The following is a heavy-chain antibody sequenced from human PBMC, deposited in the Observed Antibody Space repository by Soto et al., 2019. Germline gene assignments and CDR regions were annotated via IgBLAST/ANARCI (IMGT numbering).Heavy chain of an antibody. D-gene: IGHD3-10*01. CDR2: IYYSGRT. Sequence: SDTLSLTCPVPGYSISSISHYWALIRQPPGKGLEWIGSIYYSGRTYYNPSLKSRVTTSVDTTKNQFSLKLTSVTAADTAVYYCVRQSSYGSGSYYDYWGQGTLVTVS. J-gene: IGHJ4*02. V-gene: IGHV4-39*01. CDR3: VRQSSYGSGSYYDY. CDR1: GYSISSISHY.